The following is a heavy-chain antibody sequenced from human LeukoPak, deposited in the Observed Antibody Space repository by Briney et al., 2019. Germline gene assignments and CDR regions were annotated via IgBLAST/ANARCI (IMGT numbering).Heavy chain of an antibody. D-gene: IGHD3-22*01. CDR3: ARDWSSYDSSGYYPSNYFDY. CDR1: GYTFTSYY. Sequence: GPPVKVSCKASGYTFTSYYMHWVRQAPGQGLEWMGIINPSGGSTSYAQKFQGRVTMTRDTSTSTVYMELSSLRSEDTAVYYCARDWSSYDSSGYYPSNYFDYWGQGTLVTVSS. V-gene: IGHV1-46*01. CDR2: INPSGGST. J-gene: IGHJ4*02.